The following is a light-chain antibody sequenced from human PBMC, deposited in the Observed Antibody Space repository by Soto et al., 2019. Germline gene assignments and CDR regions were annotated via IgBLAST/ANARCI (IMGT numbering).Light chain of an antibody. CDR3: CSFARSSTWV. CDR2: EVT. CDR1: NSEVGNYNH. V-gene: IGLV2-23*02. J-gene: IGLJ2*01. Sequence: QSALTQPASVSGSPGQSITISCTGTNSEVGNYNHVSWYQQHPGKAPQLMIFEVTKRPSGVSNRFSGSKSANTASLTISGLQAEDEADYYCCSFARSSTWVFGGGTKLTVL.